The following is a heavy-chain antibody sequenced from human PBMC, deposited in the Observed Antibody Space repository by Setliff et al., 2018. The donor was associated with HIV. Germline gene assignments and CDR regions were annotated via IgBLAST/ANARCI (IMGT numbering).Heavy chain of an antibody. CDR2: IKQDGSQQ. J-gene: IGHJ4*02. CDR1: GFALTNYW. D-gene: IGHD6-6*01. CDR3: ARGHYSSSSG. V-gene: IGHV3-7*03. Sequence: GGSLRLSCAASGFALTNYWMNWVRQAPGKGLEWVANIKQDGSQQYYVDSVTGRFTISRDNAKNSLFLQMNSLRVEDTAVYYCARGHYSSSSGWGQGTLVTVSS.